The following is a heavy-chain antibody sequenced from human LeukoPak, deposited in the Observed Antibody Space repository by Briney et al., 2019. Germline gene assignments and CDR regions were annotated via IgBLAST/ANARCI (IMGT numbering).Heavy chain of an antibody. D-gene: IGHD1-14*01. CDR3: AKRSGSPHHFDY. J-gene: IGHJ4*02. CDR1: GFSFDAHA. V-gene: IGHV3-43*02. CDR2: ISGDGGTT. Sequence: GGSLRLSCAASGFSFDAHAMNWVRQAPGKPLEWVSLISGDGGTTHYADSVKGRFTISRDNSRNSLYLQMKSLTTEDTALYYCAKRSGSPHHFDYWGRGTLVTVSS.